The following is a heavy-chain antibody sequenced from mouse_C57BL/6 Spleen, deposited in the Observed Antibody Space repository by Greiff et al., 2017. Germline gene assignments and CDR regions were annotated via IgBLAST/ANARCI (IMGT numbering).Heavy chain of an antibody. CDR3: TGVLRYYFDY. CDR2: IRLKSDNYAT. CDR1: GFTFSNYW. D-gene: IGHD1-1*01. V-gene: IGHV6-3*01. Sequence: EVKVVESGGGLVQPGGSMKLSCVASGFTFSNYWMNWVRQSPEKGLEWVAQIRLKSDNYATHYAESVKGRFTISRDDSKSSVYLQMNNLRAEDTGIYYCTGVLRYYFDYWGQGTTLTVSS. J-gene: IGHJ2*01.